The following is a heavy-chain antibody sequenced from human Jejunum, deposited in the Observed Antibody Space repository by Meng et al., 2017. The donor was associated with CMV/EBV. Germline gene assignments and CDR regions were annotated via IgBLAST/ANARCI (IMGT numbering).Heavy chain of an antibody. Sequence: VQWVVSGGGLGLPGGSFSLSCVASGFTCSRYWMSWVRQAPGKGLEWVANIKQDGSEKYYVDSVKGRYTISRDNAKNSLYLQMNSLRAEDSAVYSCARDAGAAQIDYWGRGTLVTASS. V-gene: IGHV3-7*04. J-gene: IGHJ4*02. D-gene: IGHD6-6*01. CDR2: IKQDGSEK. CDR3: ARDAGAAQIDY. CDR1: GFTCSRYW.